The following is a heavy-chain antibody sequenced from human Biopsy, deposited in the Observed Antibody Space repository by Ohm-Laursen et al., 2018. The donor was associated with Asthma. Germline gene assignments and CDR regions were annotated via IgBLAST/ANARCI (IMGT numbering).Heavy chain of an antibody. CDR1: GGSMTPTSHY. V-gene: IGHV4-39*01. D-gene: IGHD3-3*01. Sequence: VTLSLTCTVSGGSMTPTSHYWAWIRQAPGKGLEWIGYISYGGKTSYNPSLKNRVTISRDTSKNQFSLRLTSVTAADTAVYFCARRITIFGVVQKDHGMDAWGQGTTVIVSS. CDR3: ARRITIFGVVQKDHGMDA. CDR2: ISYGGKT. J-gene: IGHJ6*02.